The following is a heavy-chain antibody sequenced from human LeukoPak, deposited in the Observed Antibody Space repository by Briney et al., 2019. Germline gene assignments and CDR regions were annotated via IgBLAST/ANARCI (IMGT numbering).Heavy chain of an antibody. CDR3: ARDDDYGGNNLDY. V-gene: IGHV3-30*02. Sequence: GGSLRLSCAASGFTFRNYGMHWVRQAPGKGLEWVALILYDGRKVYHADSVKGRFTISRDNSKNTLCLQMNSLRAEDTALYYCARDDDYGGNNLDYWGQGTLVTVSS. CDR2: ILYDGRKV. CDR1: GFTFRNYG. J-gene: IGHJ4*02. D-gene: IGHD4-23*01.